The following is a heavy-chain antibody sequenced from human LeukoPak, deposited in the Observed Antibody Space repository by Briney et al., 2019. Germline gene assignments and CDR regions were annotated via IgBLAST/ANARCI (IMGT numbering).Heavy chain of an antibody. CDR1: GYTFTDYY. J-gene: IGHJ4*02. V-gene: IGHV1-2*02. D-gene: IGHD2-2*01. Sequence: ASVKVSCKASGYTFTDYYMHWVRQAPGQGFEWMGWINPNDGDTNYAQKFQGRVTMTRDTSISTAHMEVSRLRPGDTAVYYCARANFLYCSSTTCLFDYWGQGTLVTVSS. CDR3: ARANFLYCSSTTCLFDY. CDR2: INPNDGDT.